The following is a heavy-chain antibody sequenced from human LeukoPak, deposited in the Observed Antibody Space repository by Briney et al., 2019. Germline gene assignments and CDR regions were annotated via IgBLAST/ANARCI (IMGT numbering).Heavy chain of an antibody. CDR2: IYYSGST. Sequence: SETLSLTCTVSGGSISSSSYYWGWIRQPPGKGLEWIGSIYYSGSTYYNPSLKSRVTISVDTSKNQFSLKLSSVTAADTAVYYCAGGYSYGHRGFDYWGQGTLVTVSS. CDR3: AGGYSYGHRGFDY. V-gene: IGHV4-39*07. CDR1: GGSISSSSYY. D-gene: IGHD5-18*01. J-gene: IGHJ4*02.